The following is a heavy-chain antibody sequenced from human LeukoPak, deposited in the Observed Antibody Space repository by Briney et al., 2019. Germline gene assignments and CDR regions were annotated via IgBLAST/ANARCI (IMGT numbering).Heavy chain of an antibody. J-gene: IGHJ4*02. CDR3: LRWEGIWFGDGTDY. Sequence: ASVKVSCKASGYTFTTYYMHWVRQAPGQGLEWMGRINPNSGDTNFAQKFQGRVTITRDTSINTVYMQLSRLRSDDTAVYYCLRWEGIWFGDGTDYWGQGTLVTVSS. D-gene: IGHD3-10*01. CDR2: INPNSGDT. V-gene: IGHV1-2*06. CDR1: GYTFTTYY.